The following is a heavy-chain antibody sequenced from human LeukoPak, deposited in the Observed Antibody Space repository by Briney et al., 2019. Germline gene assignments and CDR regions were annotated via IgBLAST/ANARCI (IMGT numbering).Heavy chain of an antibody. CDR2: INHSGST. J-gene: IGHJ4*02. D-gene: IGHD1-26*01. V-gene: IGHV4-34*01. CDR3: ARRGALNSGSLKGDFDY. CDR1: GGSFSGYY. Sequence: SETLSLTCAVYGGSFSGYYWSWIRQPPGKGLEWIGEINHSGSTNYNPSLKSRVTISVDTSKNQFSLKLSSVTAADTAVYYCARRGALNSGSLKGDFDYWGQGTLVTVSS.